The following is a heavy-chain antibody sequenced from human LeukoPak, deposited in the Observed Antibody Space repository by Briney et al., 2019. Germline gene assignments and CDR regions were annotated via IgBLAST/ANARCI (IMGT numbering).Heavy chain of an antibody. CDR1: GFTFSSYG. J-gene: IGHJ5*02. V-gene: IGHV3-30*18. Sequence: QAGGSLRLSCAASGFTFSSYGMHWVRQAPGKGLEWMAVILYDGSNKYYADSVKGRFTISRDNSKNTLYLQMNSLRAEDTAVYYCAKDIDGAGTLGPWGQGTLVTVSS. CDR2: ILYDGSNK. D-gene: IGHD1-1*01. CDR3: AKDIDGAGTLGP.